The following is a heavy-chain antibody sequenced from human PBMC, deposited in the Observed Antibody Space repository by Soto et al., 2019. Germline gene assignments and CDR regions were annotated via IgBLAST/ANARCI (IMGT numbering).Heavy chain of an antibody. CDR2: IYPGDSDT. V-gene: IGHV5-51*01. CDR1: GYNFATYW. Sequence: LKISCKGSGYNFATYWIAWVRQLPGKGPEWMGIIYPGDSDTSYSPSFQGQVTISVDKSISTAYLQWNSLKASDTAVYYCARRGYSYGLDVWGQGTKVTVSS. CDR3: ARRGYSYGLDV. D-gene: IGHD5-18*01. J-gene: IGHJ6*02.